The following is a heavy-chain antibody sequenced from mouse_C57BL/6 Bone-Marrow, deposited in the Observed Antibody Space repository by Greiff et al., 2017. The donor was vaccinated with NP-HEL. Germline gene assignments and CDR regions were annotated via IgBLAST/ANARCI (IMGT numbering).Heavy chain of an antibody. J-gene: IGHJ4*01. CDR1: GFSFNTYA. Sequence: EVQGVESGGGLVQPKGSLKLSCAASGFSFNTYAMNWVRQAPGKGLEWVARIRSKSNNYATYYADSVKDRFTISRDDSESMLYLQMNNLKTEDTAMYYCVRQGYSNPRGAMDYWGQGTSVTVSS. CDR2: IRSKSNNYAT. V-gene: IGHV10-1*01. D-gene: IGHD2-5*01. CDR3: VRQGYSNPRGAMDY.